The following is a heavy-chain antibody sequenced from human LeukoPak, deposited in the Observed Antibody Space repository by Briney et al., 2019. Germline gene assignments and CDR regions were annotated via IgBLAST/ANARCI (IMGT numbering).Heavy chain of an antibody. D-gene: IGHD6-13*01. V-gene: IGHV1-2*02. CDR1: GYTFSDYY. CDR2: INPNSGGT. CDR3: ARDKRGRSSSWYYDY. J-gene: IGHJ4*02. Sequence: ASVKVSCKASGYTFSDYYMHWLRQAPGQGLEWMGWINPNSGGTNYAQKFQGRVTMTRDTSISTAYMELSRLRSDDTAVYYCARDKRGRSSSWYYDYWGQGTLVTVSS.